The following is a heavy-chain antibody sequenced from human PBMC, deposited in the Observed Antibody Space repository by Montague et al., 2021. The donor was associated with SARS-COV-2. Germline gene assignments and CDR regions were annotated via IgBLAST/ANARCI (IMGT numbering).Heavy chain of an antibody. V-gene: IGHV4-59*08. CDR2: IYYSGST. Sequence: SESLSLTCTVPGGSISSCYWSWIRQPPGKGLEWIGYIYYSGSTNYNPSLKSRVTISVDTSKNQFSLKLSSVTAADTAVYYCARRALGYCSSTSCETAFDIWGQGTMVTVSS. CDR3: ARRALGYCSSTSCETAFDI. D-gene: IGHD2-2*01. J-gene: IGHJ3*02. CDR1: GGSISSCY.